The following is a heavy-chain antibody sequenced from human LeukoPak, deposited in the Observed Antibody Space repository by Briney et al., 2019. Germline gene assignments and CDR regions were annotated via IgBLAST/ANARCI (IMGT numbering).Heavy chain of an antibody. D-gene: IGHD6-13*01. V-gene: IGHV4-39*01. J-gene: IGHJ4*02. Sequence: PSETLSLTCSVSGGSISSSNYYWGWIRQPPGRGLQWIGNIFYNGSTYYNPSLKSRVTISVDTSKNQFSLKLNSVTAADTAIYFCARREHSSNWYPLERWGQGTLVTVSS. CDR1: GGSISSSNYY. CDR2: IFYNGST. CDR3: ARREHSSNWYPLER.